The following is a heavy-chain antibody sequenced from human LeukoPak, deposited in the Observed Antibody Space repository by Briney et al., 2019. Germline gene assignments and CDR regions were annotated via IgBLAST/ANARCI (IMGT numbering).Heavy chain of an antibody. CDR3: VKGRITMVRGVFDY. V-gene: IGHV3-64D*09. CDR1: GFTFSSYA. CDR2: ISSNGGST. Sequence: PGGSLRLSCSASGFTFSSYAMHWVRQAPGQGLEYVSAISSNGGSTYYADSVKGRFTISRDNSKNTLYLQMSSLRAEDTAVYYCVKGRITMVRGVFDYWGQGTLVTVSS. D-gene: IGHD3-10*01. J-gene: IGHJ4*02.